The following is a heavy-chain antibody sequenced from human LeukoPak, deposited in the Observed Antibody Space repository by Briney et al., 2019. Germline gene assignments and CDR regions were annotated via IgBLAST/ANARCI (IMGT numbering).Heavy chain of an antibody. J-gene: IGHJ5*02. CDR3: ARGRRRYYYDSSGYNSKYNWFDP. CDR2: INHSGST. V-gene: IGHV4-34*01. Sequence: SETLSLTCAVYGGSFSGYYWSWIRQPPGKGLEWIGEINHSGSTNYNPSLKSRVTISVDTSKNQFSLKLSSVTAADTAVYYCARGRRRYYYDSSGYNSKYNWFDPWGQGTLVTVSS. D-gene: IGHD3-22*01. CDR1: GGSFSGYY.